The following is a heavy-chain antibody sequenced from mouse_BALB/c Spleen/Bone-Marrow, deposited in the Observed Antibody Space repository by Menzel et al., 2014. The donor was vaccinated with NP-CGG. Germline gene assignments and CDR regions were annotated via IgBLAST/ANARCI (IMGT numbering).Heavy chain of an antibody. CDR2: ISNGGGST. V-gene: IGHV5-12-2*01. Sequence: EVMLVESGGGLVQPGGSLKLSCAASGFTFSSYTMSWVRQTPEKRLEWVAYISNGGGSTYYPDTVKGRFTISRDNAKNTPFLQMSSLKSEDTAMYYCARQIYFPYFDYWGQGTTLTVSS. CDR1: GFTFSSYT. D-gene: IGHD2-1*01. J-gene: IGHJ2*01. CDR3: ARQIYFPYFDY.